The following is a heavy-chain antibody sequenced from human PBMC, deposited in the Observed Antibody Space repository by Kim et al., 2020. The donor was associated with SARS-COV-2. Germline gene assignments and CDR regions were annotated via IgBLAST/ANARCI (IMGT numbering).Heavy chain of an antibody. CDR3: VGEEPATGSYDY. CDR2: INTNGGTT. Sequence: GGSLRLSCSASGFTFGGYAMHWVRQAPGKGLEFVSAINTNGGTTHYADSLKDRFTISRDNSKNTLNLQMNSLKPEDTAVYYCVGEEPATGSYDYWGQGTLVTVSS. V-gene: IGHV3-64D*09. D-gene: IGHD3-9*01. CDR1: GFTFGGYA. J-gene: IGHJ4*02.